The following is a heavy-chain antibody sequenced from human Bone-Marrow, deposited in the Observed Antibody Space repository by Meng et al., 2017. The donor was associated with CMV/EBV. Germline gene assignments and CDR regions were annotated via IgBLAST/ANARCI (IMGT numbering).Heavy chain of an antibody. CDR1: GFTFSSYW. CDR2: ISGSGGNT. CDR3: AKGGNYGAFDI. D-gene: IGHD3-16*01. J-gene: IGHJ3*02. Sequence: GGSLRLSCAASGFTFSSYWMHWVRQAPGKGLVWVSTISGSGGNTYYPDSVKGRFTVSRDNSRNTLYLQMNSLRAEDTAVYYCAKGGNYGAFDIWGQGTMVTVSS. V-gene: IGHV3-23*01.